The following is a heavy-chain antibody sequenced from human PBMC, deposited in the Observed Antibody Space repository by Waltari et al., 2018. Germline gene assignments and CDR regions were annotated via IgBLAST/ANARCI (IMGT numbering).Heavy chain of an antibody. CDR3: ARVAMVRDKVDY. V-gene: IGHV4-34*01. D-gene: IGHD3-10*01. J-gene: IGHJ4*02. Sequence: QVQLQQWGAGLLKPSETLSLTCAVYGGSFSGYYWSWIRQPPGKGLEWIGEINPSGSTNDNPSLKSRVTISVDTSKNQFSLKLSSVTAADTAVYYCARVAMVRDKVDYWGQGTLVTVSS. CDR1: GGSFSGYY. CDR2: INPSGST.